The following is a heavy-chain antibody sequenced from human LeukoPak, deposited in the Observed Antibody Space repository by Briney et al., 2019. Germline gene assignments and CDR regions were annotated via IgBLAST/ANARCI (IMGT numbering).Heavy chain of an antibody. D-gene: IGHD6-6*01. CDR2: INEDGSEK. J-gene: IGHJ4*02. Sequence: PGGSLRLSCVASGFSLSNYWMSWVRQAPGKGLEWVANINEDGSEKFYVDSVKGRFTISRDNAKNSLYLQMDSLRGEDAALYYCVKEDPRKSDQLDYCGQGTLVTVSS. CDR1: GFSLSNYW. CDR3: VKEDPRKSDQLDY. V-gene: IGHV3-7*01.